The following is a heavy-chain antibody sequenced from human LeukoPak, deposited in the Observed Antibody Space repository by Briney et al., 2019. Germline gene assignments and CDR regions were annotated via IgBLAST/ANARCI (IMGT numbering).Heavy chain of an antibody. Sequence: SETLSLTCTVSGGSISSYYWSWIRQPPGKGLEWIGYIYYGASTNYHPSLRSRVSISVDTSKNQVSLKLSSLTAADTAVYYCARGGGEGYNPVSWGQGTMVTVSS. CDR2: IYYGAST. CDR3: ARGGGEGYNPVS. D-gene: IGHD5-24*01. V-gene: IGHV4-59*01. CDR1: GGSISSYY. J-gene: IGHJ3*01.